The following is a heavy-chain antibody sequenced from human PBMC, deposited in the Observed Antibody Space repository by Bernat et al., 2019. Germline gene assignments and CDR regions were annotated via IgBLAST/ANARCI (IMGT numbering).Heavy chain of an antibody. CDR3: ARWFYSYYYMDV. Sequence: EVQLVESVGGLVQPVGSLRLSCAASEFTVSYNYMTWVRQAPGKGLECVSVIYSGGGTYYADSVKGRFTISRDNSKNTLYLQMNSLRVEDTAVYYCARWFYSYYYMDVWGKWT. CDR2: IYSGGGT. CDR1: EFTVSYNY. D-gene: IGHD3-10*01. V-gene: IGHV3-53*01. J-gene: IGHJ6*03.